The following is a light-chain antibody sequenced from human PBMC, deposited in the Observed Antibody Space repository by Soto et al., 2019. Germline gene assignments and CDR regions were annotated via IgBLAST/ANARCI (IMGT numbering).Light chain of an antibody. V-gene: IGLV4-60*02. CDR2: LEGSGSY. CDR3: ETWDRNTHV. CDR1: SGHSSYS. J-gene: IGLJ3*02. Sequence: QLVLTQSSSASASLGSSVKLTCTLSSGHSSYSIAWHQQQPGKAPRYLMKLEGSGSYNKGSGVPDRFSGSSSGADRYLTISNLQFEDEADYYCETWDRNTHVFGGGTKVTVL.